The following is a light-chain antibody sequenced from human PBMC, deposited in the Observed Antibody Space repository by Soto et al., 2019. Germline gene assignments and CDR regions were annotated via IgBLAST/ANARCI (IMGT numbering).Light chain of an antibody. V-gene: IGKV3-15*01. CDR1: QSVSSY. J-gene: IGKJ1*01. CDR3: QQYNDWPQT. CDR2: GAS. Sequence: EIVMTQSPATLSVSPGNRATLSCRASQSVSSYLAWYQQKPGQAPRLLIYGASTRATGIPARFSGSGSGTEFTLTISSLQSEDFAVYYCQQYNDWPQTFGQGTKVDIK.